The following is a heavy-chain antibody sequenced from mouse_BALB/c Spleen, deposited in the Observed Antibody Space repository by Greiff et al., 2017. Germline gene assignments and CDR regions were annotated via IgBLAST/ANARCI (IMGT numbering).Heavy chain of an antibody. CDR1: GYSFTGYT. D-gene: IGHD1-1*01. J-gene: IGHJ4*01. V-gene: IGHV1-18*01. CDR2: INPYNGGT. CDR3: ARGGYYYGSSYGNAMGY. Sequence: EVQLQESGPELVKPGASMKISCKASGYSFTGYTMNWVKQSHGKNLEWIGLINPYNGGTSYNQKFKGKATLTVDKSSSTAYMELLSLTSEDSAVYYCARGGYYYGSSYGNAMGYWGQGTSVTVSS.